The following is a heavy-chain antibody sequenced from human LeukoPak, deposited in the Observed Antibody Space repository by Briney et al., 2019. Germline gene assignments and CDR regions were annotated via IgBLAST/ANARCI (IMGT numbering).Heavy chain of an antibody. D-gene: IGHD3-10*01. V-gene: IGHV4-34*01. CDR3: ARSLYHNSGVWASPY. J-gene: IGHJ4*02. CDR2: INHSGTT. Sequence: SETLSLTCAVYGGPFSGYYWSWIRQSPGEGLEWIGEINHSGTTNYNPSLKSRVTISVDTSKNQFSLKLNSVTAADTAVYYCARSLYHNSGVWASPYWGQGTLVTVSS. CDR1: GGPFSGYY.